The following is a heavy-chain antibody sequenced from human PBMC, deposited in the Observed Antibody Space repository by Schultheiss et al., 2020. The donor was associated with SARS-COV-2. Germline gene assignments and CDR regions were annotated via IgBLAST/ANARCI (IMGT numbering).Heavy chain of an antibody. Sequence: ASVKVSCKASGYTFTGYYMHWVRQAPGQGLEWMGWINPNSGGTNYAQKFQGWVTMTRDTSISTAYMELSRLRSDDTAVYYCAREERIFGVVISQMGAFEYFQHWGQGTLVTVSS. V-gene: IGHV1-2*04. CDR2: INPNSGGT. D-gene: IGHD3-3*01. J-gene: IGHJ1*01. CDR3: AREERIFGVVISQMGAFEYFQH. CDR1: GYTFTGYY.